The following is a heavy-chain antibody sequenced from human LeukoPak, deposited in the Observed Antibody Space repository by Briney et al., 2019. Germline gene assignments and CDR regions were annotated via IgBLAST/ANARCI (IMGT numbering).Heavy chain of an antibody. CDR3: ARGWELLAYFDY. D-gene: IGHD1-26*01. V-gene: IGHV1-69*01. J-gene: IGHJ4*02. CDR2: IIPIFGTA. CDR1: GGTFSSYA. Sequence: SVKVSCKASGGTFSSYAISWVRQAPGQGLEWMGGIIPIFGTANYAQKFQGRVTITADESTSTAYMELRSLRSDVTAVYYCARGWELLAYFDYWGQGTLVTVSS.